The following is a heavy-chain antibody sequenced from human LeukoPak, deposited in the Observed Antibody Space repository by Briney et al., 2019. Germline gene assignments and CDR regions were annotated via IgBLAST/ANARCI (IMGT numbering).Heavy chain of an antibody. Sequence: ASVKVSCKASGYTFTSYGVSWVRQAPGQGLEWMGWISGYKGNTNYAQKLQGRVTMTTDTSTSTAYMELRSLRSDDTAVYYCARDKMGIDYYYYGLDAWGQGTAVTVSS. CDR3: ARDKMGIDYYYYGLDA. CDR1: GYTFTSYG. J-gene: IGHJ6*02. D-gene: IGHD1-26*01. V-gene: IGHV1-18*01. CDR2: ISGYKGNT.